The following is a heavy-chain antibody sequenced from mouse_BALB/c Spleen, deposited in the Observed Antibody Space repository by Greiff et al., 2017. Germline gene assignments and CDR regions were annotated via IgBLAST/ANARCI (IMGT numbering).Heavy chain of an antibody. V-gene: IGHV8-11*01. CDR2: IWWNDNK. D-gene: IGHD1-1*01. CDR3: ARIAPYYYGLDY. J-gene: IGHJ2*01. CDR1: GFSLSTYGIG. Sequence: QVTLKVSGPGILQPSQTLSLTCSFSGFSLSTYGIGVGWIHQPSGKGLEWLAHIWWNDNKYYNTVLDNRLTTSKDNSNNQVFLKIVSVETADTATDYCARIAPYYYGLDYWGQGTTLTVSS.